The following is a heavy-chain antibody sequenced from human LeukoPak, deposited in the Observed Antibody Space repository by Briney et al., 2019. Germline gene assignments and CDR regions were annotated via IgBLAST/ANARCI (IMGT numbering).Heavy chain of an antibody. CDR2: MNPNSGNT. V-gene: IGHV1-8*01. D-gene: IGHD3-10*01. CDR1: GYTFTSYD. Sequence: ASVKVSCKASGYTFTSYDINWVRQATGQGLEWMGWMNPNSGNTGYAQKFQGRVTMTRNTSISTAYMELSSLRSEDTAVYYCARRITMVRGVNGDYWGQGTLVTVSS. CDR3: ARRITMVRGVNGDY. J-gene: IGHJ4*02.